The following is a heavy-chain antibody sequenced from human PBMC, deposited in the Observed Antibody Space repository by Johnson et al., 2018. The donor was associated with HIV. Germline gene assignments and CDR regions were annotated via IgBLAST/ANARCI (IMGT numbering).Heavy chain of an antibody. CDR2: IYSGGTT. V-gene: IGHV3-53*01. Sequence: VQLVESGGGLIQPGGSLRISCAGSGFTVSRDYMAWIRQAPGKGLEWGSIIYSGGTTWYADSVKGRFTISRDNSKNTLYLQMNSLRAEDTAVYYCARASHSSGWYGRLGDAFDIWGQGTMVTVSS. J-gene: IGHJ3*02. CDR1: GFTVSRDY. D-gene: IGHD6-19*01. CDR3: ARASHSSGWYGRLGDAFDI.